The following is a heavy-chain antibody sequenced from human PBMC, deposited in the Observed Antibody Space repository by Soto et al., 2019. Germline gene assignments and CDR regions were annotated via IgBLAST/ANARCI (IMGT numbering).Heavy chain of an antibody. CDR3: VRGRYGSEIH. D-gene: IGHD3-10*01. Sequence: GASVKVSYKASGYTFTNYGISWVRQAPGQGLEWMGWINVYNGGATHYAASVKGRFTISTHSSQSTLFLQMNSLRTEDTATYYCVRGRYGSEIHWGQGTKVTVSS. J-gene: IGHJ4*02. CDR1: GYTFTNYG. CDR2: INVYNGGAT. V-gene: IGHV1-18*01.